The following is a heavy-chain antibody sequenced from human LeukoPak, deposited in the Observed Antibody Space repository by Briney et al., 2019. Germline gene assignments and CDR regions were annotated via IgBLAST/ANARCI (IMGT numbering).Heavy chain of an antibody. Sequence: SQTLSLTCSVSDGSISSGDYFWTWIRQHPGKGLEWIGYIFYSGSTYYHPSLKSRVTISVDTSKNQFSLKVRSVTAADTAVYYCARAKANDAFDIWGQGTMVTVSS. CDR3: ARAKANDAFDI. J-gene: IGHJ3*02. CDR2: IFYSGST. V-gene: IGHV4-31*03. CDR1: DGSISSGDYF.